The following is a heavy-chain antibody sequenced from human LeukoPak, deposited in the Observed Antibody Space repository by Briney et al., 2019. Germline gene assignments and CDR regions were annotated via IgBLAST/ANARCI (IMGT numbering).Heavy chain of an antibody. J-gene: IGHJ4*02. CDR3: ARIAVAGLYYFDY. V-gene: IGHV3-11*06. CDR2: ISSSSSYI. CDR1: GFTFSDYY. D-gene: IGHD6-19*01. Sequence: GGSLRLSCAASGFTFSDYYMSWIRQAPGKGLEWVPSISSSSSYIYYADSVKGRFTISRDNAKNSLYLQMNSLRAEDTAVYYCARIAVAGLYYFDYWGQGTLVTVSS.